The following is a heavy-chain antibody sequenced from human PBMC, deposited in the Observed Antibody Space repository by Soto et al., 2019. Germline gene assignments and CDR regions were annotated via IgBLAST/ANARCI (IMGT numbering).Heavy chain of an antibody. J-gene: IGHJ4*02. CDR2: ISSSRSYI. CDR1: GFTFSSYS. V-gene: IGHV3-21*01. D-gene: IGHD3-9*01. CDR3: ARSLGAPHYDILTGYPY. Sequence: GGSLRLSCAASGFTFSSYSMNWVRQAPGQGLEWVSSISSSRSYIYYADSVKGRFTISRDNAKNSLYLQMNSLRAEDTAVYYCARSLGAPHYDILTGYPYWGQGTLVTVSS.